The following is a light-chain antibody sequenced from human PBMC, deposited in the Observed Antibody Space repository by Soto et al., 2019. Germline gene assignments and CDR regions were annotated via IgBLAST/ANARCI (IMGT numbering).Light chain of an antibody. Sequence: QSALTQPRSVSGSPGQSVTISCTGTSSDVGGYNYVSWYQQHPGKAPKLMIYDVSKRPSGVPDRFSGSKSGNTASLTISGLQAEDEADYYCQSYDSSRSGSVFGGGTKLTVL. V-gene: IGLV2-11*01. CDR3: QSYDSSRSGSV. CDR2: DVS. CDR1: SSDVGGYNY. J-gene: IGLJ2*01.